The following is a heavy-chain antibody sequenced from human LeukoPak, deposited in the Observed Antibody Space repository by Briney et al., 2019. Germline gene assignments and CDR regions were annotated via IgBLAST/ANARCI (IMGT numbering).Heavy chain of an antibody. CDR2: INPSGGST. CDR3: ARVGGYCSSTSCYSANWFDP. J-gene: IGHJ5*02. CDR1: GYSLTTYY. D-gene: IGHD2-2*01. Sequence: ASVKVSCKASGYSLTTYYLHWVRQAPGQGPEWMGIINPSGGSTSYAQKFQDRVAMTRDTSTSTVFMELSSLRSEDTAVYYCARVGGYCSSTSCYSANWFDPWGQGTLVTVSS. V-gene: IGHV1-46*01.